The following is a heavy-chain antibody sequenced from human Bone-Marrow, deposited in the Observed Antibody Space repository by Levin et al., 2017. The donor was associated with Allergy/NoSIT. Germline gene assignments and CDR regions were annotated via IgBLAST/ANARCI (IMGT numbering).Heavy chain of an antibody. V-gene: IGHV4-39*01. CDR2: IYYSGST. J-gene: IGHJ4*02. CDR1: GGSISSTNNF. D-gene: IGHD2-21*02. CDR3: ARQEGFCGGDCFLDN. Sequence: SETLSLTCSVSGGSISSTNNFWAWIRQPPGTGLEWIGYIYYSGSTEYNPSLKSRVIISVDTSKNQFSLKLTSVTAADTAVYYCARQEGFCGGDCFLDNWGQGTLLTVSS.